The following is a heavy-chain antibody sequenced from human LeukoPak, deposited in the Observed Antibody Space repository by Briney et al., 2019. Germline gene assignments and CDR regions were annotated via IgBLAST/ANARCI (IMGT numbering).Heavy chain of an antibody. D-gene: IGHD5-18*01. V-gene: IGHV4-4*07. Sequence: SETLSLTCAVSGGSISSYYWSWIRQPAGEGLEWIGRIYTSGSTNYNPYLKSRVTMSVDTSKNQFSLKLSSVTAADTAVYYCARDIRGYSYGYSFDYWGQGTLITVSS. J-gene: IGHJ4*02. CDR2: IYTSGST. CDR1: GGSISSYY. CDR3: ARDIRGYSYGYSFDY.